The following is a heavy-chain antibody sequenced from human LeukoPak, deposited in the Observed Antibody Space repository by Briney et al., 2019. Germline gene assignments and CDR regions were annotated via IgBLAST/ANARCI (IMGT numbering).Heavy chain of an antibody. CDR3: ARATYCSSTSCSLYNWFDP. CDR1: GGTFSSYA. Sequence: ASVKVSCKASGGTFSSYAISWVRQAPGQGLEWMGGIIPIFGTANYAQKFQGRVTITADESTSTAYMELSSLRSEDTAVYYRARATYCSSTSCSLYNWFDPWGQGTLVTVSS. CDR2: IIPIFGTA. J-gene: IGHJ5*02. V-gene: IGHV1-69*13. D-gene: IGHD2-2*01.